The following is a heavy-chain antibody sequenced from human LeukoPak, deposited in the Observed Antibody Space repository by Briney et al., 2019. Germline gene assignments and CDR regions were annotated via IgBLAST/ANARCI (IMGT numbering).Heavy chain of an antibody. CDR3: VKSSPPPFRY. CDR1: GFTFSSHG. Sequence: GGTLRLSCAASGFTFSSHGMNWVRQAPGKGLEWVSGISPSGGITYYTDSVKGRFTISRDSSKNTVSLQMNSLRGEDTAVYYCVKSSPPPFRYWGQGTLVTVSS. CDR2: ISPSGGIT. J-gene: IGHJ4*02. V-gene: IGHV3-23*01.